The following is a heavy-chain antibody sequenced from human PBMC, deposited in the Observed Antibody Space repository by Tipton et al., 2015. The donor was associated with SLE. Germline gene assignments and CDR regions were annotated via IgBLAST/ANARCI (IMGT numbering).Heavy chain of an antibody. J-gene: IGHJ4*02. Sequence: TLSLTCTVSGGSISSHYWSWIRQPPGKGLEWIGYIYYSGSTNYNPSLKSRVTISVDTSKNQFSLKLSSVTAADTAVYYCAAQSLRYFDWLFDWDQGTLVTVSS. D-gene: IGHD3-9*01. CDR2: IYYSGST. CDR3: AAQSLRYFDWLFD. V-gene: IGHV4-59*11. CDR1: GGSISSHY.